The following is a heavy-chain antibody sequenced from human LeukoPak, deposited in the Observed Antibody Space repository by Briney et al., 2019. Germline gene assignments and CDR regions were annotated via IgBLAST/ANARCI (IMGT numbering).Heavy chain of an antibody. CDR3: ARRDYYGSGSYGGLEYYFDY. V-gene: IGHV3-7*03. CDR1: GFTFSSYW. Sequence: GGSLRLSCAASGFTFSSYWMRWVRQAPGKGLEWVANIKQDGSEKYYVDSVKGRFTISRDNAKNSLYLQMNSLRAEDTAVYYCARRDYYGSGSYGGLEYYFDYWGQGTLVTVSS. J-gene: IGHJ4*02. CDR2: IKQDGSEK. D-gene: IGHD3-10*01.